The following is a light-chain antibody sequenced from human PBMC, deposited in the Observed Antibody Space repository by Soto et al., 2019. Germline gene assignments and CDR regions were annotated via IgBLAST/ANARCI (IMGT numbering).Light chain of an antibody. J-gene: IGLJ1*01. CDR1: SSDIGGYNY. Sequence: QSVLTQPPSASGSPGQSVTISCTGTSSDIGGYNYVSWYQQHPGKAPKLMIYEVTKRPSGVPDRFSGSKFGNTASLTVSGLQAEDEADYYCSSYAGSNTHYVFGTGTKLTVL. CDR2: EVT. CDR3: SSYAGSNTHYV. V-gene: IGLV2-8*01.